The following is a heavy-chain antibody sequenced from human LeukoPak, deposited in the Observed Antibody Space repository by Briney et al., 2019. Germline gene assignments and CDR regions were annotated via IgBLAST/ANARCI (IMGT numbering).Heavy chain of an antibody. V-gene: IGHV3-21*01. CDR1: GFTFSSYS. D-gene: IGHD6-19*01. J-gene: IGHJ4*02. CDR2: ISSSSSYI. Sequence: GGSLRLSCAASGFTFSSYSMNWVRQAPGKGLGWVSSISSSSSYIYYADSVKGRFTISRDNAKNSLYLQMNSLRAEDTAVYYCARDPVAGHFDYWGQGTLVTVSS. CDR3: ARDPVAGHFDY.